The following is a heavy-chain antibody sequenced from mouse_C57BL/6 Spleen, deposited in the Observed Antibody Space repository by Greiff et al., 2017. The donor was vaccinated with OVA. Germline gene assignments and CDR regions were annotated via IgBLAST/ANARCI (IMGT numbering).Heavy chain of an antibody. V-gene: IGHV1-80*01. CDR1: GYAFSSYW. CDR3: ARGGDYGYDGAMDY. CDR2: IYPGDGDT. D-gene: IGHD2-2*01. Sequence: VQLQQSGAELVKPGASVKISCKASGYAFSSYWMNWVKQRPGKGLEWIGQIYPGDGDTNYNGKFKGKATLTADKSSSTAYMQLSSLTSEDSSVYFCARGGDYGYDGAMDYWGQGTSVTVSS. J-gene: IGHJ4*01.